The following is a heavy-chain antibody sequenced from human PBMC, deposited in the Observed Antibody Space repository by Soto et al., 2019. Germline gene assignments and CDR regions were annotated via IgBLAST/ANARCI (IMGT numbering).Heavy chain of an antibody. CDR2: INTAGSST. Sequence: EVQLVESGGGLVQPGGSLRVSCAASGFTFSGSWMHWVRQAPGTGLVWVSRINTAGSSTTYADSVKGRFTISRDNAKNTLFLQMNSLRAEDTAVYYCAGGTLGAEQFDYWGQGTLVTVSS. V-gene: IGHV3-74*01. CDR3: AGGTLGAEQFDY. D-gene: IGHD6-25*01. CDR1: GFTFSGSW. J-gene: IGHJ4*02.